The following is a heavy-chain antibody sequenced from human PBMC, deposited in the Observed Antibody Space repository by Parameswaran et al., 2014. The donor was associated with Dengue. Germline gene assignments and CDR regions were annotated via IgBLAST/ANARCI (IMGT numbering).Heavy chain of an antibody. D-gene: IGHD2-15*01. CDR2: IYFSGTT. V-gene: IGHV4-28*01. CDR3: AKKSGGGSMSAFDI. Sequence: WIRQPPGKGLEWIGYIYFSGTTYCSPSLKDRVTMSVDTSKNQFSLKLTSVTAVDTAIYYCAKKSGGGSMSAFDIWGQGTMVTVSS. J-gene: IGHJ3*02.